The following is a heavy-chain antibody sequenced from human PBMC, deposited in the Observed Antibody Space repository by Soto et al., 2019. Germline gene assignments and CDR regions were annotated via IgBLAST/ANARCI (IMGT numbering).Heavy chain of an antibody. CDR3: ARDPASRNYYDSSGYTDY. J-gene: IGHJ4*02. D-gene: IGHD3-22*01. Sequence: GGSLRLSCAASGFTFSSYGMHWVRQAPGKGLEWVAVIWYDGSNKYYADSVKGRFTISRDNSKNTLYLQMNSLRAEDTAVYYCARDPASRNYYDSSGYTDYWGQGTLVTVSS. V-gene: IGHV3-33*01. CDR2: IWYDGSNK. CDR1: GFTFSSYG.